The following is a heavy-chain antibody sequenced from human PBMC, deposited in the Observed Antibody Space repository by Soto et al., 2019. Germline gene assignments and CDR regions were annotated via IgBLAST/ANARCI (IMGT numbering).Heavy chain of an antibody. V-gene: IGHV1-2*04. Sequence: QVQLVQSGAEVKKPGASVKVSCKASGYTFTGYYMHWVRQAPGQGLEWMGWINPNSGGTNYAQKFQGWVTMTRDTSISTAYMELSRLRSDDTAVYYCAREGYCSGGSCYSVWFDPWGQGTLVTVSS. CDR3: AREGYCSGGSCYSVWFDP. CDR2: INPNSGGT. D-gene: IGHD2-15*01. CDR1: GYTFTGYY. J-gene: IGHJ5*02.